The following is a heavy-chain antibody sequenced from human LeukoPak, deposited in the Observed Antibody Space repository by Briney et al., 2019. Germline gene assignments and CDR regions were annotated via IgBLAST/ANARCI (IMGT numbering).Heavy chain of an antibody. V-gene: IGHV1-46*01. CDR2: INPSGGST. CDR3: ARGAGIVVVVAATLGY. CDR1: GYTFTSYY. Sequence: ASVKVSCKASGYTFTSYYMHWVRQAPGQGLEWMGIINPSGGSTSYAQKFQGRVTMTRDMSTSTVYMELSSLRSEDTAVYYCARGAGIVVVVAATLGYWGQGTLVTVSS. J-gene: IGHJ4*02. D-gene: IGHD2-15*01.